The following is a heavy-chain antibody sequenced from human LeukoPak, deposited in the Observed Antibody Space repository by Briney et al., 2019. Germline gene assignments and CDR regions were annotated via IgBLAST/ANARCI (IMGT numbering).Heavy chain of an antibody. J-gene: IGHJ6*03. CDR1: GGSISSGGYY. CDR3: ARLSVIVGAALEYYYYYMDV. Sequence: SQTLSLTCTVSGGSISSGGYYWSWIRQPPGKGLEWIGYIYHSGSTYYNPSLKSRVTISVDRSKNQVSLKLTSVTAADTAVYYCARLSVIVGAALEYYYYYMDVWGQGTTVTVSS. V-gene: IGHV4-30-2*01. CDR2: IYHSGST. D-gene: IGHD1-26*01.